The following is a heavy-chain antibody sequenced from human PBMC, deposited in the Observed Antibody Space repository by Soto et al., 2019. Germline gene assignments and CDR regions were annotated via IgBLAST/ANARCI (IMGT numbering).Heavy chain of an antibody. J-gene: IGHJ5*02. CDR2: INHSGST. CDR1: FTSYY. CDR3: ARAIAAAAPNTVYNWFDP. Sequence: FTSYYMHWIRQPPGKGLEWIGEINHSGSTNYNPSLKSRVTISVDTSKNQFSLKLSSVTAADTAVYYCARAIAAAAPNTVYNWFDPWGQGTLVTVSS. D-gene: IGHD6-13*01. V-gene: IGHV4-34*01.